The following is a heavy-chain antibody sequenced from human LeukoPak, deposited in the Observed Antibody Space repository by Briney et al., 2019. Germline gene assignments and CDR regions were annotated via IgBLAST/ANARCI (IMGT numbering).Heavy chain of an antibody. V-gene: IGHV3-33*01. CDR3: VRVSTMVRRAMDV. CDR1: GFTFSSFG. D-gene: IGHD3-10*01. Sequence: PGGSLRLSCAASGFTFSSFGMHWVRQAPGKGLEWVAVIWYDASNKYYADSVKGRFTISRDNSKNTLYLHMNSLRDDDTAVYYCVRVSTMVRRAMDVWGQGTTVTVSS. J-gene: IGHJ6*02. CDR2: IWYDASNK.